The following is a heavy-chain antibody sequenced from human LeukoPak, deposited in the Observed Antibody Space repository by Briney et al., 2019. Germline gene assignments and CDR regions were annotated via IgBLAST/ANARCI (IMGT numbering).Heavy chain of an antibody. J-gene: IGHJ4*02. CDR2: FDPGDGET. CDR1: GYTLTELS. V-gene: IGHV1-24*01. D-gene: IGHD3-10*01. CDR3: ATGKWFGELLPFDY. Sequence: ASVKVSCKVSGYTLTELSMHWVRQAPGKGLEWMGGFDPGDGETIYAQKFQGRVTMTEDTSTDTAYMELSSLRSEDTAVYYCATGKWFGELLPFDYWGQGTLVTVSS.